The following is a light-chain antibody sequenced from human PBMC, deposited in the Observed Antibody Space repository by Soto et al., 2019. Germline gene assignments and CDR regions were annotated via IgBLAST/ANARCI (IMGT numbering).Light chain of an antibody. CDR1: QSVSNY. V-gene: IGKV3-20*01. CDR2: DAS. CDR3: QQYGSSPSIT. Sequence: EIVLTQSPATLSLSPGERATLSCRASQSVSNYLTWYQQKPGQAPRLLIYDASSRATGIPDRFSGSGSGTDFTLTISRLEPEDFAVYYCQQYGSSPSITFGQGTRLEIK. J-gene: IGKJ5*01.